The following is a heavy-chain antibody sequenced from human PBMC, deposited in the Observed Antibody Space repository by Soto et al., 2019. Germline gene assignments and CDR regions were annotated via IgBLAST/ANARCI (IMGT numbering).Heavy chain of an antibody. CDR1: GGSISSGGYY. CDR3: ARHVTGYYKPYYYYYMDV. V-gene: IGHV4-39*01. CDR2: IYYSGST. Sequence: PSETLSLTCTVSGGSISSGGYYWSWIRQHPGKGLEWIGYIYYSGSTYYNPSLKSRVTISVDTSKNQFSLKLSSVTAADTAVYYCARHVTGYYKPYYYYYMDVWGKGTTVTVSS. D-gene: IGHD3-9*01. J-gene: IGHJ6*03.